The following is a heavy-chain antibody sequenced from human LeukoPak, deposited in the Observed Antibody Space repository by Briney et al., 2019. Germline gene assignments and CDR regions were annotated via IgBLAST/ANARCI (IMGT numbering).Heavy chain of an antibody. CDR1: GGSISSYY. CDR3: ARVRGYSGYILDY. V-gene: IGHV4-59*01. Sequence: PSETLSLTCTVSGGSISSYYWSWLRQPPGKGLEWIGYIYYGGSTNYNPSLKSRVTISVDTSKNQFSLKLSSVTAADTAVYYCARVRGYSGYILDYWGQGTLVTVSS. D-gene: IGHD5-12*01. J-gene: IGHJ4*02. CDR2: IYYGGST.